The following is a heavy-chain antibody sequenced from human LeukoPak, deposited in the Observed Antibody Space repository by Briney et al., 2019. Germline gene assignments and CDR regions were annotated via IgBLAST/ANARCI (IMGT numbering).Heavy chain of an antibody. J-gene: IGHJ4*02. CDR3: TKDRWEGSRSQPSDY. D-gene: IGHD1-26*01. CDR1: GFTFSIYA. Sequence: RGSLRLSWAAAGFTFSIYAMSWVRQAPGKGLEWDSCTSDTGGRTYYADSVNGRFSISRDNSKNTVDLQMNSLRAEDTAQYYCTKDRWEGSRSQPSDYWGQGSLVSVSS. V-gene: IGHV3-23*01. CDR2: TSDTGGRT.